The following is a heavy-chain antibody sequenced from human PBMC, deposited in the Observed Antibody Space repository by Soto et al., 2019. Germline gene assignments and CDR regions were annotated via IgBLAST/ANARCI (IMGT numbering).Heavy chain of an antibody. CDR1: GFTFDDYT. J-gene: IGHJ6*02. CDR3: AKDISGWQNGMDV. Sequence: EVQLVESGGVVVQPGGSLRLSCGASGFTFDDYTMHWVRQAPGKGLEWVSLISWDGGSTYYADSVKGRFTISRDNSKNSLYLQMNSLRTEDTALYYCAKDISGWQNGMDVWGQGTTVTVSS. CDR2: ISWDGGST. D-gene: IGHD6-19*01. V-gene: IGHV3-43*01.